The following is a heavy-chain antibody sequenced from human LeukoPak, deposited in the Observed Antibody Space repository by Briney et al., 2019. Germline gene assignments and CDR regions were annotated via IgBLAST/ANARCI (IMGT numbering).Heavy chain of an antibody. V-gene: IGHV4-4*02. D-gene: IGHD3-22*01. CDR2: IYHSGST. J-gene: IGHJ4*02. CDR1: GDSISSDNW. Sequence: SGTLSLTCAVSGDSISSDNWWSWVRQPPGKGLEWIGEIYHSGSTNYNPSLKSRVTISVDKSKKQFSLKLRSVTAADTAVYYCASRGRPPLYYDSRAYPFDYWGQGTLVTVSS. CDR3: ASRGRPPLYYDSRAYPFDY.